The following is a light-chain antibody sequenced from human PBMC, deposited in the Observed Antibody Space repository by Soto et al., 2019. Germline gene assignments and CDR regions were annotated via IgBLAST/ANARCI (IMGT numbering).Light chain of an antibody. CDR2: INN. Sequence: QSAVTQPPSTSGTPGQRVIISCSGSSSNIGSNTVNWFQQLPGTAPKLLIYINNQRPSGVPDRFSGSKSGTSASLAISGLQSEDEADYYCATWDDSLIGYVFGTGTKVTVL. J-gene: IGLJ1*01. V-gene: IGLV1-44*01. CDR3: ATWDDSLIGYV. CDR1: SSNIGSNT.